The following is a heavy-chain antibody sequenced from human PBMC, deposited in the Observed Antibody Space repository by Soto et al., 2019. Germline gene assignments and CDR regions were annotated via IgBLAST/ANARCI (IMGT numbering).Heavy chain of an antibody. D-gene: IGHD6-13*01. Sequence: QVPLVESGGGLVKPGGSLRLSFAASGFTFSDYYMSWIRQAPGKGLEWVSYISSSSSYTNYADSVKGRFTISRDNXXNSLYLQMNSLRAEDTAVYYCARGLAAYSSSWYANWGQGTLVTVSS. V-gene: IGHV3-11*05. CDR3: ARGLAAYSSSWYAN. CDR1: GFTFSDYY. J-gene: IGHJ4*02. CDR2: ISSSSSYT.